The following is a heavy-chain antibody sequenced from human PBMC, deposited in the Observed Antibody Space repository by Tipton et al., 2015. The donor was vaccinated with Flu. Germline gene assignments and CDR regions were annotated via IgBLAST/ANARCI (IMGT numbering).Heavy chain of an antibody. Sequence: TLSLTCTVSGYSISSGYYWGWIRQSPGKGLEWIGNIYHSGRTYYNPSLKSRVTISVDTSKNQFSLKLSSVTAADTALYYCAGNNYYDSSGYYYSLVYWGQGTLVTVSS. CDR2: IYHSGRT. D-gene: IGHD3-22*01. J-gene: IGHJ4*02. CDR3: AGNNYYDSSGYYYSLVY. CDR1: GYSISSGYY. V-gene: IGHV4-38-2*02.